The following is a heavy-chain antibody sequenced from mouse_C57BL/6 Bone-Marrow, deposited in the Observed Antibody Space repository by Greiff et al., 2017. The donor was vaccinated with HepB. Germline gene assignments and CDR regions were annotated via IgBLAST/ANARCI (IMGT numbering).Heavy chain of an antibody. CDR1: GFSFNTYA. V-gene: IGHV10-1*01. Sequence: EVMLVESGGGLVQPKGSLKLSCAASGFSFNTYAMNWVRQAPGKGLEWVARIRSKSNNYATYYADSVKDRFTISRDDSESMLYLQMNNLKTEDTAMYYCVRPFYYGNYYAMDYWGQGTSVTVSS. J-gene: IGHJ4*01. CDR2: IRSKSNNYAT. D-gene: IGHD2-1*01. CDR3: VRPFYYGNYYAMDY.